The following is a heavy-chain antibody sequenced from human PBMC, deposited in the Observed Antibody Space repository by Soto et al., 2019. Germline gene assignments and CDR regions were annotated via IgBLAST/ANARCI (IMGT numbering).Heavy chain of an antibody. CDR1: GFTFSSYG. CDR2: IWYDGSNK. D-gene: IGHD4-17*01. J-gene: IGHJ3*02. V-gene: IGHV3-33*01. CDR3: ARSMTTVTPPWAFDI. Sequence: QVQLVESGGGVVQPGRSLRLSCAASGFTFSSYGMHWVRQAPGKGLEWVAVIWYDGSNKYYADSVKGRFTISRDNSKNALYMQMNSLRTEDTAGYYCARSMTTVTPPWAFDIWGQGRMDTVSS.